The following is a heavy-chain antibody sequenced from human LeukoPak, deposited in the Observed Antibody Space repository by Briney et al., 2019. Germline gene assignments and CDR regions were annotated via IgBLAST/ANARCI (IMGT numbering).Heavy chain of an antibody. D-gene: IGHD3-3*01. V-gene: IGHV3-30-3*01. CDR3: ASSLPYYDFWSGYLEYYYGMDV. CDR2: ISYDGSNK. CDR1: GFTFSSYA. Sequence: GGSLRLSCAASGFTFSSYAMHWVRQAPGKGLEWVAAISYDGSNKDYADSVKGRFTISRDNSKNTLYLEMNSLRAEDTAVYYCASSLPYYDFWSGYLEYYYGMDVWGQGTTVTVSS. J-gene: IGHJ6*02.